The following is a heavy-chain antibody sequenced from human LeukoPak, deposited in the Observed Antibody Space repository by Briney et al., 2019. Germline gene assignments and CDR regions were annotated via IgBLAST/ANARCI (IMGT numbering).Heavy chain of an antibody. J-gene: IGHJ4*02. CDR1: GGSISTYY. CDR2: IHASGPT. V-gene: IGHV4-4*09. CDR3: ARHDAGIAARPFDN. Sequence: SETLSLTCTVSGGSISTYYWSWIRRPPGKGLEWIAYIHASGPTNYNPSLKRRITISVDTSKNHFSLKLSSVTAADTAVYYCARHDAGIAARPFDNWGQATLVTVSS. D-gene: IGHD6-6*01.